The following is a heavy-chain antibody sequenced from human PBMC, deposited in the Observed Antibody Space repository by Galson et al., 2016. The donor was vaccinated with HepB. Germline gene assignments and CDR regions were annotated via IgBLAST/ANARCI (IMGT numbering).Heavy chain of an antibody. V-gene: IGHV3-23*01. CDR1: GFTFSSYA. D-gene: IGHD2-21*01. J-gene: IGHJ4*02. CDR2: ISGSGGST. Sequence: SLRLSCAASGFTFSSYAMSWVRQAPGKGLEWVSAISGSGGSTYYADSVKGRFTISRDNSKNTLYLQMNSLRAEDTAVYYCAKIHLAYCGGDCYLFDYWGQGTLVTVSS. CDR3: AKIHLAYCGGDCYLFDY.